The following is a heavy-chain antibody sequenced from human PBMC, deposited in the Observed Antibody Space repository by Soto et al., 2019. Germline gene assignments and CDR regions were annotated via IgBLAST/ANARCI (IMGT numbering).Heavy chain of an antibody. CDR3: ATGQSATSGASFDT. Sequence: SETLSLTCTVSGDSISSYYWNWIRQPPGKGLEWIGYIYYSGSTNYKSALKSRVTISVDTSKNQFSLKLSSVTAADTAVYYCATGQSATSGASFDTWGQEILVPVSS. V-gene: IGHV4-59*08. CDR2: IYYSGST. D-gene: IGHD4-17*01. CDR1: GDSISSYY. J-gene: IGHJ4*02.